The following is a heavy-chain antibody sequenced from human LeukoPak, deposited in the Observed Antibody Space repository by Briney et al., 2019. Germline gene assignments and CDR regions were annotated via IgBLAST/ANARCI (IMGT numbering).Heavy chain of an antibody. J-gene: IGHJ1*01. Sequence: GGSLRLSCAASGFTFSSYGMSWVRQAPGKGLEWVSAISDSGGSTYYAASVKGRFTISRDNSKNTLYLQMNSLRAEDTAVYYCAKDYYYGSGIYGPFQHWGQGTLVTVSS. CDR2: ISDSGGST. CDR3: AKDYYYGSGIYGPFQH. D-gene: IGHD3-10*01. V-gene: IGHV3-23*01. CDR1: GFTFSSYG.